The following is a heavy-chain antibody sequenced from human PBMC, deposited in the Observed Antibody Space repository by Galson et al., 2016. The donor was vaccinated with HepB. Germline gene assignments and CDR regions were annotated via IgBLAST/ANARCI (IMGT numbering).Heavy chain of an antibody. V-gene: IGHV3-7*03. CDR1: TFPFSRYW. CDR2: IKHDGSLK. CDR3: AKDANLPYFDWSLPDE. J-gene: IGHJ4*02. Sequence: SLRLSCATSTFPFSRYWMTWVRQAPGRGLEWVASIKHDGSLKYYVDSVNGRFSIPRDNTQNSLFLQMNSLRAEDTAVYYCAKDANLPYFDWSLPDEWGQGTLVTVSS. D-gene: IGHD3-9*01.